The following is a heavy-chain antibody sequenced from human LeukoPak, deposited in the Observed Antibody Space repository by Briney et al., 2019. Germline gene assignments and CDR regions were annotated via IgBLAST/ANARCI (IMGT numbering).Heavy chain of an antibody. CDR3: ASMRGGYEGYFDY. J-gene: IGHJ4*02. CDR1: GFTFSTYS. Sequence: GRSLRLSCAASGFTFSTYSMTWVRQAPGKGLEWVSSISISNTYINYADSVKGRFTVSRDNAKNSLYLQMNSLRAEDTAVYYCASMRGGYEGYFDYWGQGTLVTVSS. CDR2: ISISNTYI. D-gene: IGHD3-16*01. V-gene: IGHV3-21*01.